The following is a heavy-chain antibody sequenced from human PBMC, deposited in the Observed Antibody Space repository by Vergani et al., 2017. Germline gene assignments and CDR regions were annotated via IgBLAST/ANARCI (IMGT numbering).Heavy chain of an antibody. D-gene: IGHD4-23*01. CDR3: ARGPGCYYGGNPFGY. CDR1: GGSFRGYY. V-gene: IGHV4-34*01. J-gene: IGHJ4*02. Sequence: QVQLQQWGAGLLKPSETLSLTCAVYGGSFRGYYWSWIRPPPGKGLEWIGAINHSGSTNYNPSLKSRVTISVDTSKNQFSLKLSSVTAADTAVYYCARGPGCYYGGNPFGYWGQGTLVTVSS. CDR2: INHSGST.